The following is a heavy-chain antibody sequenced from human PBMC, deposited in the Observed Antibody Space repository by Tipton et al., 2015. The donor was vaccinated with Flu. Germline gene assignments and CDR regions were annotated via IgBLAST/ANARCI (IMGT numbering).Heavy chain of an antibody. Sequence: TLSLTCTVSGGSISSYYWSWVRQPAGKGLEWIGRIYTSGSTNYNPSLKSRVTMSVDTSKNQFSLKLSSVTAADTAVYYCARDSPPYYDILTGYPRFTYGMDVWGQGTTVTVSS. J-gene: IGHJ6*02. CDR3: ARDSPPYYDILTGYPRFTYGMDV. D-gene: IGHD3-9*01. CDR1: GGSISSYY. CDR2: IYTSGST. V-gene: IGHV4-4*07.